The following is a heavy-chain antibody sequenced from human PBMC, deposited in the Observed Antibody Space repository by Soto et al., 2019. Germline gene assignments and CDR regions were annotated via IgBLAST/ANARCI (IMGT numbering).Heavy chain of an antibody. J-gene: IGHJ5*02. CDR1: GFTFSSYA. CDR2: ISGSGGST. Sequence: SLRLSCAASGFTFSSYAMSWVRQAPGKGLEWVSAISGSGGSTYYADSVKGRFTISRDNSKNTLYLQMNSLRAEDTAVYYCATRVIAVAGSNWFDPWGQGTLVTVSS. V-gene: IGHV3-23*01. D-gene: IGHD6-19*01. CDR3: ATRVIAVAGSNWFDP.